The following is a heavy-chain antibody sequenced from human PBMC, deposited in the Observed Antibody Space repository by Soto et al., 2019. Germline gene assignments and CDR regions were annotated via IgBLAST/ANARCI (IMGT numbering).Heavy chain of an antibody. CDR1: GFTFSSYA. V-gene: IGHV3-23*01. J-gene: IGHJ4*02. Sequence: GGSLRLSCAASGFTFSSYAMSWVRQAPGKGLEWVSAISGSGGSTYYADSVKGRFTISRDNSKNTLYLQMNSLRAEDTAVYYCTTVAAYYDSSGYYSIFDYWGQGTLVTVSS. D-gene: IGHD3-22*01. CDR3: TTVAAYYDSSGYYSIFDY. CDR2: ISGSGGST.